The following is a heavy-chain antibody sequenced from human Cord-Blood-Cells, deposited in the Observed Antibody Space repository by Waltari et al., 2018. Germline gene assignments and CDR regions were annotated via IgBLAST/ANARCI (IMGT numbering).Heavy chain of an antibody. Sequence: QVQLVESGGGLVQPRGPLRLACAASGLPFSVYYMSGIRQAPGKGLEWVSYISSSGSTIYYADSVKGRFTISRDNAKNSLYLQMNSLRAEDMAVYYCARVVSMRNGNDYWGQGTLVTVSS. V-gene: IGHV3-11*01. CDR1: GLPFSVYY. CDR3: ARVVSMRNGNDY. CDR2: ISSSGSTI. J-gene: IGHJ4*02. D-gene: IGHD1-1*01.